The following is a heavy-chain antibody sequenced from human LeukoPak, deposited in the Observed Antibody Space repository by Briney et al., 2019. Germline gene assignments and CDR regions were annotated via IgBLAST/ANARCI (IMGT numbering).Heavy chain of an antibody. CDR3: AKSKGNSSY. V-gene: IGHV3-23*01. Sequence: GGSLRLSCAASGFTFSSYAMSWVRQAPGKGLGWVSAIRGSGSSTYYADSVKGRFTISRDNSKNTLYLQMNSLRAEDTAVYYCAKSKGNSSYWGQGTLVTVSS. CDR1: GFTFSSYA. D-gene: IGHD4-23*01. J-gene: IGHJ4*02. CDR2: IRGSGSST.